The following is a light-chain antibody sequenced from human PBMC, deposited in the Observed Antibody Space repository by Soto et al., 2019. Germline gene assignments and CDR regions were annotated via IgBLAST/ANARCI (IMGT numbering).Light chain of an antibody. CDR3: LQHTSCPWT. J-gene: IGKJ1*01. V-gene: IGKV1-17*03. Sequence: DIQMTQSPSAMSASVGDRVTLTCRASQGISKDLAWFHQRPGKVPRRLIYGASSMQTGIPARFSGSGSGTEFTLTISSLQSEDFGTYYCLQHTSCPWTFGQGTKVDI. CDR2: GAS. CDR1: QGISKD.